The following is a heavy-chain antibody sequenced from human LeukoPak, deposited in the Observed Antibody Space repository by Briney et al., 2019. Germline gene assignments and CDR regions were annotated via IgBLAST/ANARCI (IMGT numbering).Heavy chain of an antibody. CDR2: IYSGDNT. Sequence: GGSLRLSCAASGFTVSTNYMSWVRQAPGKGLEWVSVIYSGDNTYYADSVKGRFTISRDNAKNSLYLQMNSLRAEDTAVYYCARDFRSSGSYYVHAFDIWGQGTMVTVSS. CDR1: GFTVSTNY. J-gene: IGHJ3*02. CDR3: ARDFRSSGSYYVHAFDI. V-gene: IGHV3-53*01. D-gene: IGHD3-10*01.